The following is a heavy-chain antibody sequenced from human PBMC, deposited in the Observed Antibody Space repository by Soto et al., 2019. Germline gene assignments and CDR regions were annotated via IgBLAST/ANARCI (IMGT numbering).Heavy chain of an antibody. CDR3: AKDRTREWELLPRYFDY. J-gene: IGHJ4*02. CDR1: GFTFSSYA. Sequence: TGGSLRLSCAASGFTFSSYAMSWVRQAPGKGLEWVSAISGSGGSTYYADSVKGRFTISRDNSKNTLYLQMNSLRAEDTAVYYCAKDRTREWELLPRYFDYWGQGTLVTVSS. D-gene: IGHD1-26*01. V-gene: IGHV3-23*01. CDR2: ISGSGGST.